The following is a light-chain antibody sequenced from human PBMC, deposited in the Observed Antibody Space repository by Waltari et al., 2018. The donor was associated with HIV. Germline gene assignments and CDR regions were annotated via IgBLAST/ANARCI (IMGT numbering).Light chain of an antibody. CDR3: AAWDDSLNGYV. CDR2: TNH. J-gene: IGLJ1*01. V-gene: IGLV1-44*01. CDR1: SSNIGSNA. Sequence: QSVLTQSPSASGTPGQRVTISCSGSSSNIGSNAVDWYQHLPGTAPKLLIHTNHQRPSGIPDRFAGSKAGTSASLAIRGLQSEDESYYYCAAWDDSLNGYVFGSGTKVTVL.